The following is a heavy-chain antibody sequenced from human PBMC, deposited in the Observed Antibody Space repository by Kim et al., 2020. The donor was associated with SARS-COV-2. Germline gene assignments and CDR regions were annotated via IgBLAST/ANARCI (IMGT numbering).Heavy chain of an antibody. CDR3: TTGSDDILTGYYNRDY. CDR1: GFTFSNAW. CDR2: IKSKTDGGTT. D-gene: IGHD3-9*01. Sequence: GGSLRLSCAASGFTFSNAWMSWVRQAPGKGLEWVGRIKSKTDGGTTDYAAPVKGRFTISRDDSKNTLYLQMNSLKTEDTAVYYCTTGSDDILTGYYNRDYWGQGTLVTVSS. J-gene: IGHJ4*02. V-gene: IGHV3-15*01.